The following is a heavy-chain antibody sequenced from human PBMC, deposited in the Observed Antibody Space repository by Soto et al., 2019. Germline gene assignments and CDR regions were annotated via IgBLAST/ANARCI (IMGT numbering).Heavy chain of an antibody. CDR3: ARAPIVVVTATTPGPLDY. J-gene: IGHJ4*02. CDR1: GYTFTSYG. Sequence: ASVKVSCKASGYTFTSYGISWVRQAPGEGLEWMGWISAYNGNTNYAQKLQGRVTMTTDTSTSTAYMELRSLRSDDTAVYYCARAPIVVVTATTPGPLDYWGQGTLVTVSS. V-gene: IGHV1-18*01. CDR2: ISAYNGNT. D-gene: IGHD2-21*02.